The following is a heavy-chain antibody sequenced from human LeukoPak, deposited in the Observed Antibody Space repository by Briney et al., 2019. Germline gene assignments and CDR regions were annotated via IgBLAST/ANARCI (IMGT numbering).Heavy chain of an antibody. CDR1: GFTFSSYA. CDR2: IGGSGDFT. J-gene: IGHJ4*02. V-gene: IGHV3-23*01. D-gene: IGHD6-13*01. CDR3: AKDRYSSSWYYFDY. Sequence: GGSLRLSCAASGFTFSSYAMSWVRQAPWKGLEWVSLIGGSGDFTSYAASVKGRFTISRDNSKNTLYLQMNSLRAEDTAVYYCAKDRYSSSWYYFDYWGQGTLVTVSS.